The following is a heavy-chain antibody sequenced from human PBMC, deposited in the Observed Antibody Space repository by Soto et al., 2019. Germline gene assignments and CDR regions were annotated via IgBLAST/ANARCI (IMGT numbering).Heavy chain of an antibody. J-gene: IGHJ5*02. CDR3: ARVECSSTSCAGGDWFDP. Sequence: PSETLSLTCTVSGGSISSYYWSWIRQPPGKGLEWIGYIYYSGSTNYNPSLKSRVTISVDTSKNQFSLKLSSVTAADTAVYYCARVECSSTSCAGGDWFDPWGQGTLVTVSS. CDR2: IYYSGST. V-gene: IGHV4-59*01. D-gene: IGHD2-2*01. CDR1: GGSISSYY.